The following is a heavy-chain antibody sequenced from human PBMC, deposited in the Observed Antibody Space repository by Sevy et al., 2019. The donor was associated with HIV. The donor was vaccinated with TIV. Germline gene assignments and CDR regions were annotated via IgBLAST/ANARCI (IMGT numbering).Heavy chain of an antibody. Sequence: GGSLRLSCAASGFTFSSYWMSWVRQAPGKGLEWVANIKQDGSEKYYVDSVKGRFTIPRDNAKNSLYLQMNSLRAEDTAVYYCARDRTYSSSWYYYYYGMDVWGQGTTVTVSS. J-gene: IGHJ6*02. D-gene: IGHD6-13*01. CDR1: GFTFSSYW. V-gene: IGHV3-7*03. CDR2: IKQDGSEK. CDR3: ARDRTYSSSWYYYYYGMDV.